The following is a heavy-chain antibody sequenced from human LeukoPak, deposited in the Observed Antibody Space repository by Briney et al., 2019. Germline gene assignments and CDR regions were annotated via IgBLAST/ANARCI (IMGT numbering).Heavy chain of an antibody. D-gene: IGHD3-10*01. Sequence: GGSLRLSCAVSGFTFSSYAMSWVRQAPGKGLEWVSYISSSSSTIYYADSVKGRFTISRDNVKNSLYLQMNSLRDEDTAVYYCARRDYGSGSYPYWGQGTLVTVSS. J-gene: IGHJ4*02. V-gene: IGHV3-48*02. CDR1: GFTFSSYA. CDR2: ISSSSSTI. CDR3: ARRDYGSGSYPY.